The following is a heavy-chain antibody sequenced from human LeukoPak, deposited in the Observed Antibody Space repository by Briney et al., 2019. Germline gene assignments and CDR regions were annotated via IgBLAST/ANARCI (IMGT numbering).Heavy chain of an antibody. J-gene: IGHJ4*02. V-gene: IGHV3-23*01. D-gene: IGHD3-22*01. CDR2: IGDSGGRT. Sequence: GGSLRLSCAVSGITLSNYGMSWVRQAPGKGLDWVAGIGDSGGRTNYADSEKGRFTISRDNPKNTLYIQMNSLRAEDTAVYFCAKRGVVIRVILVGFHKEAYYFDSWGQGALVTVSS. CDR3: AKRGVVIRVILVGFHKEAYYFDS. CDR1: GITLSNYG.